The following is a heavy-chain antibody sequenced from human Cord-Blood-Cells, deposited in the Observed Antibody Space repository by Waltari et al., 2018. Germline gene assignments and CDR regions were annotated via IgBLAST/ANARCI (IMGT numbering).Heavy chain of an antibody. CDR1: GGSIRSGGYY. D-gene: IGHD1-26*01. V-gene: IGHV4-31*03. Sequence: QVQLQESGPGLVKPSQTLSLTCTVSGGSIRSGGYYCRWICQHPGKGLEWIGYIYYSGSTYYNPSLKSRVTISVDTSKNQFSLKLSSVTAADTAVYYCARGPPEWEHYYGMDVWGQGTTVTVSS. J-gene: IGHJ6*02. CDR3: ARGPPEWEHYYGMDV. CDR2: IYYSGST.